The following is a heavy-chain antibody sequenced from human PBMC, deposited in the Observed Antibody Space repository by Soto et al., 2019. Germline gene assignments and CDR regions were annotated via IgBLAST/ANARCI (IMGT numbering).Heavy chain of an antibody. Sequence: AASVKVSCKASGYTLVAYYVFWVRQAPGHGLEWMGWINPKTGDTNYAQNFQGRVTMTRDTSVTTAYMELSRLTSDDTALYYCARQLAYCGGDCYTEPIDYWGQGTPVTVSS. D-gene: IGHD2-21*02. CDR3: ARQLAYCGGDCYTEPIDY. V-gene: IGHV1-2*02. J-gene: IGHJ4*02. CDR1: GYTLVAYY. CDR2: INPKTGDT.